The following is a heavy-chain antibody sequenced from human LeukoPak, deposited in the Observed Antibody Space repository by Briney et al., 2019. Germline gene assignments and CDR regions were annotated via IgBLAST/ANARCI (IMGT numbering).Heavy chain of an antibody. CDR2: ISSSSSYI. V-gene: IGHV3-21*01. Sequence: PGGSLRLSCAASEFSVGSNYMNWVRQAPGKGLEWVSSISSSSSYIYYADSVKGRFTISRDNAKNSLYLQMNSLRAEDTAVYYCAKVPAYYMDVWGKGTTVTVSS. J-gene: IGHJ6*03. CDR1: EFSVGSNY. CDR3: AKVPAYYMDV.